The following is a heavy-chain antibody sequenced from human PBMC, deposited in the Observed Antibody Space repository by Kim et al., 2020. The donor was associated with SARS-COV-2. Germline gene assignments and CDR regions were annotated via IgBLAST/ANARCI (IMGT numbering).Heavy chain of an antibody. CDR2: IKQDGSQK. CDR3: TTAIRGAIGY. J-gene: IGHJ4*02. Sequence: GGSLRLSCAASGFTFSNYWMNWVRQAPGKGLEWVANIKQDGSQKSYMDSVKGRFTISRDNAKNSLYLQMNSLRAEDTAVYYCTTAIRGAIGYWGQGTLVTVSS. CDR1: GFTFSNYW. D-gene: IGHD3-10*01. V-gene: IGHV3-7*03.